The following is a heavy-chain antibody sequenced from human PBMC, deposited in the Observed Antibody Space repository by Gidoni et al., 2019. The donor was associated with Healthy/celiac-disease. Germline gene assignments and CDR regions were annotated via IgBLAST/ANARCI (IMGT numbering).Heavy chain of an antibody. CDR1: GFTFSSYE. J-gene: IGHJ6*02. CDR2: ISSSGSTI. Sequence: PGGSLRLSCAASGFTFSSYEMNWVRQAPGKGLEWVSYISSSGSTIYYADSVKGRFTISRDNAKNSLYLQMNSLRAEDTAVYYCARWRDIVVVPAAKKHYYYYGMDVWGQGTTVTVSS. V-gene: IGHV3-48*03. CDR3: ARWRDIVVVPAAKKHYYYYGMDV. D-gene: IGHD2-2*01.